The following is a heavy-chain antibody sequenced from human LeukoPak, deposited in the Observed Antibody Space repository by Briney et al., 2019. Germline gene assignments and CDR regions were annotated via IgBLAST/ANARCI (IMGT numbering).Heavy chain of an antibody. D-gene: IGHD2-2*01. Sequence: SETLSLTCTVSGGSISSYYWSWIRQPPGKGLEWIGYIYYSGSTYYNPSLKSRVTISVDTSKNQFSLKLSSVTAADTAVYYCARVPAAMAWVVDYWGQGTLVTVSS. CDR2: IYYSGST. CDR1: GGSISSYY. V-gene: IGHV4-59*12. CDR3: ARVPAAMAWVVDY. J-gene: IGHJ4*02.